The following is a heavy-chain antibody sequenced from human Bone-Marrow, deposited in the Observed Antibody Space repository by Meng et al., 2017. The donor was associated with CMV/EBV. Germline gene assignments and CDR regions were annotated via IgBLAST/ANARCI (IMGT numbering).Heavy chain of an antibody. Sequence: ASVKVSCKASGYSFTGYYMHWVRQAPGQGLEWMGLINSNSGDTQYAQKFEGRVTMTRNTSISTAFLELSSLRSDDTAVYFSARFHGGSYFDYWGQGTLVTVSS. J-gene: IGHJ4*02. D-gene: IGHD2-15*01. CDR3: ARFHGGSYFDY. V-gene: IGHV1-2*06. CDR2: INSNSGDT. CDR1: GYSFTGYY.